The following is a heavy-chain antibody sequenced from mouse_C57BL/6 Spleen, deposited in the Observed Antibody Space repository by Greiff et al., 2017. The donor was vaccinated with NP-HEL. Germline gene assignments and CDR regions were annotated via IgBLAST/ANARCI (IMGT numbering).Heavy chain of an antibody. CDR2: ISYDGSN. CDR1: GYSITSCYY. CDR3: ARVIYYCGSWYYDV. Sequence: EVQLQVSGPGLVKPSQSLSLTCSVTGYSITSCYYWNWIRQFPGNKLEWMGYISYDGSNNYNPSLKNRISPTRDTPNNQFFLKLNSVTTEDTATYYCARVIYYCGSWYYDVWGTGTTVTVSS. J-gene: IGHJ1*03. V-gene: IGHV3-6*01. D-gene: IGHD1-1*01.